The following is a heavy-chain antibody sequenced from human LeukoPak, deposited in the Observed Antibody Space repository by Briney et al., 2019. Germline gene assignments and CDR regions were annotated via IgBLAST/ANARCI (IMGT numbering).Heavy chain of an antibody. CDR1: GFTFSSYA. V-gene: IGHV3-7*01. Sequence: GSLRLSCAASGFTFSSYAMSWVRQAPGKGLEWVANIKQDGSEKNYVDSVKGRFTIFRDNARNSLYLQMNSLRAEDTAVYYCAREEARRITMVRGADYWGQGTLVTVSS. J-gene: IGHJ4*02. D-gene: IGHD3-10*01. CDR3: AREEARRITMVRGADY. CDR2: IKQDGSEK.